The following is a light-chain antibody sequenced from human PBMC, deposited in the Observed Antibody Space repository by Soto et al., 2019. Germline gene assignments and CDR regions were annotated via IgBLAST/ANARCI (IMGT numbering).Light chain of an antibody. CDR3: QQYNNWPPEGLT. J-gene: IGKJ4*01. CDR1: QSVLYSSNNKNY. Sequence: DIVMTQSPDSLAVSLGERATINCKSSQSVLYSSNNKNYLAWYQQKPGQAPRLLIYGASTRATGIPARFSGSGSGTEFTLTISSLQSEDFAVYYCQQYNNWPPEGLTFGGGTKVEIK. V-gene: IGKV4-1*01. CDR2: GAS.